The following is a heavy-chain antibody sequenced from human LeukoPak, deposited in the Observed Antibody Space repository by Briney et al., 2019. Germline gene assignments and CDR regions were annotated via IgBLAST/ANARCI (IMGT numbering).Heavy chain of an antibody. Sequence: ASVKVSCTVSGYTLTELSMHWVRQAPGKGLEWMGGFDPEDGETIYAQKFQGRVTMTEDTSTDTAYMELSSLRSEDTAVYYCATAKSIHGGPGYWGQGTLVTVSS. V-gene: IGHV1-24*01. J-gene: IGHJ4*02. CDR1: GYTLTELS. CDR3: ATAKSIHGGPGY. CDR2: FDPEDGET. D-gene: IGHD6-6*01.